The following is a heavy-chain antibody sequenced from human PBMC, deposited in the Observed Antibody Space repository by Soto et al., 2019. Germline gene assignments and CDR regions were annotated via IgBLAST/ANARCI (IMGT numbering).Heavy chain of an antibody. CDR2: INAGNGNT. J-gene: IGHJ5*02. D-gene: IGHD1-26*01. V-gene: IGHV1-3*01. CDR1: GYTFTSYA. Sequence: VASVKVSCKASGYTFTSYAMHWVRQAPGQRLEWMGWINAGNGNTKYSQKFQGRVTITRDTSASTAYMELRSLRSDDTAVYYCARASGSSYWFDPWGQGTLVTVSS. CDR3: ARASGSSYWFDP.